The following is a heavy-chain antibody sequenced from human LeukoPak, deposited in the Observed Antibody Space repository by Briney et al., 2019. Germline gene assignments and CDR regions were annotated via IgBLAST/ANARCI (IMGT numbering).Heavy chain of an antibody. V-gene: IGHV3-23*01. CDR3: VKEGMTVGSGDF. Sequence: GGSLRLSCEASGFTFSRYEMNWVRQAPGKGLEWVSVISNSGGTTYYADSVEGRFTISRDNSKNTLYLQMNTLRAADTAVYFCVKEGMTVGSGDFWGQGTLVTVSS. CDR1: GFTFSRYE. J-gene: IGHJ4*02. CDR2: ISNSGGTT. D-gene: IGHD1-26*01.